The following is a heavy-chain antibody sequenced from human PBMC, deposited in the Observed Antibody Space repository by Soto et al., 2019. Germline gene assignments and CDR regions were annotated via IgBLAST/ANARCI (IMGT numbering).Heavy chain of an antibody. Sequence: GGSVRLSCAAPGFTFSVYAMTWVRQAPGKGLEWVSAVTANGGSTYSADSVKGRFTISRDNSKNTLFLQMNSLRAEDTAVYYCASLGVGDWANYYYYYGMDVWGQGTTVTVSS. CDR3: ASLGVGDWANYYYYYGMDV. J-gene: IGHJ6*02. V-gene: IGHV3-23*01. D-gene: IGHD2-21*02. CDR1: GFTFSVYA. CDR2: VTANGGST.